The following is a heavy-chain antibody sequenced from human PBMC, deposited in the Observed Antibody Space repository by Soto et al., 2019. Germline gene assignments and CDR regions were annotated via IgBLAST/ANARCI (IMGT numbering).Heavy chain of an antibody. V-gene: IGHV3-49*03. J-gene: IGHJ6*02. D-gene: IGHD4-17*01. CDR1: GLTFGDYA. CDR3: TRDQTDYESYYGMDV. Sequence: PGGSLRLSCAASGLTFGDYAVSWFRQDPGKGLEWVGFIRSKAYGGTTEYAASVKGRFLISRDDSKSIAFLQMNSLKTEDTAVYYCTRDQTDYESYYGMDVWGLGTTVTVSS. CDR2: IRSKAYGGTT.